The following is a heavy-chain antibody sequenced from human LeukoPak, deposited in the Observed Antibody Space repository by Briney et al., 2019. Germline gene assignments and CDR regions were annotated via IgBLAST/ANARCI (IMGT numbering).Heavy chain of an antibody. Sequence: PGGSLRLSCAASGFIVNSYAMSWVRQAPGKGLAWVSLIYRDGVTQYADSVKGRFTISRDNSKNTLYLQMNSLRDEDTAVYFCARDRAEGKTWVEFDPWGQGTLVTVSS. J-gene: IGHJ5*02. CDR1: GFIVNSYA. V-gene: IGHV3-66*02. CDR3: ARDRAEGKTWVEFDP. CDR2: IYRDGVT.